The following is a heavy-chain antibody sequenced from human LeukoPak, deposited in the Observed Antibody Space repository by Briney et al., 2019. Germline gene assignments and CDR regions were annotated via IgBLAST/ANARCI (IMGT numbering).Heavy chain of an antibody. V-gene: IGHV4-61*02. CDR2: IYTSGST. Sequence: SETLSLTCTVSGGSLSSGSYYWSWIRQPAGKGLEWIGRIYTSGSTNYNPSLKSRVTISVDTSKNQFSLKLSSVTAADTAVYFCARNGCSSGICKTEWGQGTLVTVSS. CDR1: GGSLSSGSYY. CDR3: ARNGCSSGICKTE. D-gene: IGHD2-2*01. J-gene: IGHJ4*02.